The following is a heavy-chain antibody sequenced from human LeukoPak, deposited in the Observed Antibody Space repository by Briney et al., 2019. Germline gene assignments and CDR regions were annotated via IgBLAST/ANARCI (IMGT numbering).Heavy chain of an antibody. J-gene: IGHJ5*02. D-gene: IGHD6-13*01. V-gene: IGHV3-53*01. CDR3: ARDRRTAAAGSPWFDP. Sequence: GGSLRLSCAASGFTVSSNYMSWVRQAPGKGLEWVSVIYSGGSTYYADSVKGRFTISRDNSKNTLYLQMNSLRAEDTAVYYCARDRRTAAAGSPWFDPWGQGTLVTVSS. CDR1: GFTVSSNY. CDR2: IYSGGST.